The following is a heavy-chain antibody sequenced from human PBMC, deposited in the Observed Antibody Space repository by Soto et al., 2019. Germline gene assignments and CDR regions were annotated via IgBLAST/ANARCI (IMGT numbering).Heavy chain of an antibody. J-gene: IGHJ6*02. CDR1: GFIFSSYG. CDR3: ARVYYDFWSGYHAYYYYYGMDV. V-gene: IGHV3-33*01. CDR2: IWYDGSNK. D-gene: IGHD3-3*01. Sequence: GGSLRLSCAASGFIFSSYGMHWVRQAPGKGLEWVAVIWYDGSNKYYADSVKGRFTISRDNSKNTLYLQMNSLRAEDTAVYYCARVYYDFWSGYHAYYYYYGMDVWGQGTTVTVSS.